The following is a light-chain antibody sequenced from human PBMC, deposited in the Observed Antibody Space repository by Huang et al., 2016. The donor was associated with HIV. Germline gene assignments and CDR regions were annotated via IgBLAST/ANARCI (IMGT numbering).Light chain of an antibody. Sequence: EIVMKQSPATLSVSPGERATLSCRASQSVGSNLAWYQQRRGQAPSLLIYAASTRAPGIPARCSGRGSGTEFTLTVSSLQSEDFAVYYCQQHNSWPRTFGQGTRV. CDR3: QQHNSWPRT. V-gene: IGKV3-15*01. CDR1: QSVGSN. J-gene: IGKJ1*01. CDR2: AAS.